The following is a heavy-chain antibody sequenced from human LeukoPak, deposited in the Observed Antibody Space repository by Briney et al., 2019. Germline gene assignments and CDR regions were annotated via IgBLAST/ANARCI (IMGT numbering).Heavy chain of an antibody. CDR1: GDSISSSY. J-gene: IGHJ5*02. V-gene: IGHV4-59*08. CDR3: ARRVTEGIPVNEGNWFDP. Sequence: KPAETLSLTCTVSGDSISSSYWSWIRQSPGKGLEWIGRIYKDGSTIYNHSPKSRVTISIDTSRNQFSLKLTSVTAADTAVYYCARRVTEGIPVNEGNWFDPWGQGTLVTVSS. CDR2: IYKDGST. D-gene: IGHD2-2*01.